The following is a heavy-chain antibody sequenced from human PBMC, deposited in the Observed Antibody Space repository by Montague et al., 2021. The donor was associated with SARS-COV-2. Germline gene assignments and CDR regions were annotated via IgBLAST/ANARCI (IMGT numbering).Heavy chain of an antibody. CDR1: GGSISSSSYY. V-gene: IGHV4-39*01. CDR2: LYYTGST. D-gene: IGHD6-13*01. CDR3: ARDSSSWYYWFDP. J-gene: IGHJ5*02. Sequence: SETLSLTCTVSGGSISSSSYYWGWIRQPPGKGLEWIGSLYYTGSTYYNPSLKSRVTISVDTSKNQFSLKLSSVTAADTAVYYCARDSSSWYYWFDPWGQGTLIPVSP.